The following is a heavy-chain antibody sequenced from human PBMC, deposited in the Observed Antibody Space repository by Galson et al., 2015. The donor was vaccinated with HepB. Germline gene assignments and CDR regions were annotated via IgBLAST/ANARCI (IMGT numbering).Heavy chain of an antibody. D-gene: IGHD2-15*01. J-gene: IGHJ2*01. CDR2: IGSTGDT. V-gene: IGHV3-13*04. CDR1: GFTFSSYD. Sequence: SLRLSCAAAGFTFSSYDMHWVRQATGQGQEWVSTIGSTGDTYYPDSVKGRFTISRENAKNSLFLQMNSLRAGDTAVYYCTRASAMVAATSWDYWYFDLWGRGTLVTVSS. CDR3: TRASAMVAATSWDYWYFDL.